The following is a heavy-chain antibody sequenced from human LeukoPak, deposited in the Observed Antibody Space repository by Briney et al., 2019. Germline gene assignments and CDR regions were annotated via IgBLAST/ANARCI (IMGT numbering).Heavy chain of an antibody. CDR1: GFTSSSYA. D-gene: IGHD2-15*01. V-gene: IGHV3-23*01. J-gene: IGHJ4*02. CDR3: AKSHPSSVVPYYFDY. CDR2: ISGSGGST. Sequence: GGSLRLSCAASGFTSSSYAMSWVRQAPGKGLEWVSAISGSGGSTYYADSVKGRFTISRDNSKNTLYLQMNSLRAEDTAVYYCAKSHPSSVVPYYFDYWGQGTLVTVSS.